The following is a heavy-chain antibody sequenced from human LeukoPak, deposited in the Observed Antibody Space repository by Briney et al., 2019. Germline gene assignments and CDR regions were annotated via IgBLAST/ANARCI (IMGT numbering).Heavy chain of an antibody. CDR3: AKDFWVSLDCTNGVCNLFDY. D-gene: IGHD2-8*01. V-gene: IGHV3-23*01. CDR1: GFNFSSYA. Sequence: PGGSLRLSCAASGFNFSSYALSGFGQAPGRGLEWVSVISGSGGSTYYAVSVKGRFTISRDNSKNTLYLQMTSLRAEDTAVYYCAKDFWVSLDCTNGVCNLFDYWGQGTLVTVSS. J-gene: IGHJ4*02. CDR2: ISGSGGST.